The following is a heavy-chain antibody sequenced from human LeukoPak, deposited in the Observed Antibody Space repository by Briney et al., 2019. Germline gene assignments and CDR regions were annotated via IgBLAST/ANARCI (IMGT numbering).Heavy chain of an antibody. V-gene: IGHV3-21*01. CDR1: GFTFSSYS. Sequence: GGSLRLSCAASGFTFSSYSMNWVRQAPGKGLEWVSSISSSSGYIYYADSVKGRFTISRDNAKNSLYLQMNSLRAEETAVYYCARVGIEATTLNWFASWGQGTLVTVSS. D-gene: IGHD5-12*01. CDR3: ARVGIEATTLNWFAS. J-gene: IGHJ5*01. CDR2: ISSSSGYI.